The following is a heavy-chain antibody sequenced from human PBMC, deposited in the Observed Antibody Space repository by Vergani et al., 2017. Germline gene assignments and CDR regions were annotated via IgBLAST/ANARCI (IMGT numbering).Heavy chain of an antibody. Sequence: EVELVQSGPEMRKPGESLKISCKGSEYSFGNYWIGWVRQMPGKGLEWMGVIYPADADTRYSPSFQGKVTISADKSISTAFLQWDSLKASDTALYYCARHKTYTDSWGQGTLVTVSS. V-gene: IGHV5-51*01. CDR3: ARHKTYTDS. CDR1: EYSFGNYW. CDR2: IYPADADT. J-gene: IGHJ4*02.